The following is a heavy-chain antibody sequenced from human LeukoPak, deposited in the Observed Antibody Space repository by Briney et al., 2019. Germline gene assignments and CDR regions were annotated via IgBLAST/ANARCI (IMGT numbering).Heavy chain of an antibody. D-gene: IGHD1-26*01. J-gene: IGHJ3*02. CDR2: ISTYNGNT. V-gene: IGHV1-18*01. Sequence: ASVKVSCKASGYTFTSYGISWVRQAPGQGLEWMGWISTYNGNTNYAQKLQGRVTMTTDTSTSTAYMELRSLRSDDTAVYYCARDWELPGPFDIWGQGTMVTVSS. CDR1: GYTFTSYG. CDR3: ARDWELPGPFDI.